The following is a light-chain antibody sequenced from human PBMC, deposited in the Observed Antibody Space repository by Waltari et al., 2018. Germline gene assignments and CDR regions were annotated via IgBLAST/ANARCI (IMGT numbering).Light chain of an antibody. J-gene: IGKJ4*01. Sequence: EIVLTQSPGTLSLSPGERATLSCRASQSVSNNFLNWYQQKPGQAPRLLIYGTSSRATGIPDRFSGSGSGTDFTLTISRLEPEDFAVYYCQQYDSIVLTLAEGPRWKS. CDR1: QSVSNNF. V-gene: IGKV3-20*01. CDR3: QQYDSIVLT. CDR2: GTS.